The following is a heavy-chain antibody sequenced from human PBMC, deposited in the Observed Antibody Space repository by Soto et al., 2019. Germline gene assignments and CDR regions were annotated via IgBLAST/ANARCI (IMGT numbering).Heavy chain of an antibody. Sequence: LRLSCSPSGFTFGDYAMNWFRQAPGKGLEWVGFIKSKAFGGTPEYAASVKGRFTISRDDSQSIAYLQMNSLKTDDTAVYYCSRDHYGRGFSSGAFASWGQGTLVTVSS. D-gene: IGHD5-18*01. CDR1: GFTFGDYA. CDR3: SRDHYGRGFSSGAFAS. CDR2: IKSKAFGGTP. J-gene: IGHJ4*02. V-gene: IGHV3-49*03.